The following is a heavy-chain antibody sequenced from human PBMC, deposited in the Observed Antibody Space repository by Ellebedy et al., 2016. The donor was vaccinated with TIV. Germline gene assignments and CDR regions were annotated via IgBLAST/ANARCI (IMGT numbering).Heavy chain of an antibody. D-gene: IGHD3-10*01. Sequence: SETLSLXXTVSGGSISSYYWSWIRQPPGKGLEWIGYIYYSGSTNYNPSLKSRVTISVDTSKNQFSLKLSSVTAADTAVYYCARDHRYYGSGRRAFDIWGQGTMVTVSS. V-gene: IGHV4-59*01. J-gene: IGHJ3*02. CDR1: GGSISSYY. CDR3: ARDHRYYGSGRRAFDI. CDR2: IYYSGST.